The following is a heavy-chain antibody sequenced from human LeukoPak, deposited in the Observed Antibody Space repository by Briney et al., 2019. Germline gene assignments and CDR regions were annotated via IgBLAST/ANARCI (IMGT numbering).Heavy chain of an antibody. CDR1: GFTVSSNY. CDR2: IYSGGST. V-gene: IGHV3-66*01. Sequence: GGSLRLSCAASGFTVSSNYMSWVRQAPGKGLEWVSVIYSGGSTHYADSVKGRFTISRDNSKNTLYLQMNSLRAEDMAVYYCARGTDYYGSGSWPLYFDLWGRGTLVTVSS. CDR3: ARGTDYYGSGSWPLYFDL. D-gene: IGHD3-10*01. J-gene: IGHJ2*01.